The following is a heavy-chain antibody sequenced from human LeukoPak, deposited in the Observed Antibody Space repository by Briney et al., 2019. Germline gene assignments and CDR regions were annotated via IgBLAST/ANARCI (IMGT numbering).Heavy chain of an antibody. CDR3: ARELRYYFDY. CDR1: GGSISSSSYY. Sequence: SETLSLTCTVSGGSISSSSYYWGWIRQPPGKGLEWIGSIYHSGSTYYNPSLKSRVTISVDTSKNQFSLKLSSVTAADTAVYYCARELRYYFDYWGQGTLVTVSS. J-gene: IGHJ4*02. V-gene: IGHV4-39*07. CDR2: IYHSGST.